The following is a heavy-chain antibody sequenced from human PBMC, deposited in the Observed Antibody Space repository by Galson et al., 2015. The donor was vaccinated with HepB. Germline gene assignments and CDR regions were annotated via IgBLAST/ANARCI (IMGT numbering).Heavy chain of an antibody. V-gene: IGHV3-33*01. CDR1: GFTFSSYG. D-gene: IGHD4-17*01. J-gene: IGHJ4*02. CDR3: AREEDPREIGEGYTVTTLDY. CDR2: IWYDGSNK. Sequence: SLRLSCAASGFTFSSYGMHWVRQAPGKGLEWVAVIWYDGSNKYYADSVKGRFTISRDNSKNTLYLQMNSLRAEDTAVYYCAREEDPREIGEGYTVTTLDYWGQGTLVTVSS.